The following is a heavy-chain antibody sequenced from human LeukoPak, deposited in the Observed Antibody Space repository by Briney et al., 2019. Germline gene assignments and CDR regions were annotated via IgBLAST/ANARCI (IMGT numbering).Heavy chain of an antibody. V-gene: IGHV3-53*01. CDR1: GFSVSGNF. CDR3: ARERSRSSSGWYFDY. D-gene: IGHD3-22*01. Sequence: SGGSLRLSCTASGFSVSGNFMTWVRQAPGKGLEWISFIYAGGTTSYADSVKGRFTLSRNNSKNTIYLQLNSLRVEDTAVYYCARERSRSSSGWYFDYWGQGTLVTVSS. J-gene: IGHJ4*02. CDR2: IYAGGTT.